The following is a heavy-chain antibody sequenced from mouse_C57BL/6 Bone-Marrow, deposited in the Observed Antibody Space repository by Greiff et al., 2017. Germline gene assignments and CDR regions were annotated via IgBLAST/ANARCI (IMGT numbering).Heavy chain of an antibody. CDR2: IDPEPGGT. V-gene: IGHV1-15*01. D-gene: IGHD1-3*01. CDR1: GYTFTDYE. J-gene: IGHJ2*01. Sequence: VQLQQSGAELVRPGASVTLSCKASGYTFTDYEINWVKQTPVHGLEWIGAIDPEPGGTAYNQKFKGKAILTVDTSSSTPYMELRSLTSEDSAVYYCTSKENADYGGQGTTLTVSS. CDR3: TSKENADY.